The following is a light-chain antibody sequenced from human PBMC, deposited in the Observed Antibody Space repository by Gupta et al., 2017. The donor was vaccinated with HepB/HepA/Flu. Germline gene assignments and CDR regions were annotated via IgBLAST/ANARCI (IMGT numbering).Light chain of an antibody. CDR3: SSDTSSCCV. CDR1: SSDVGGYNY. J-gene: IGLJ1*01. CDR2: DVS. Sequence: QSALTQPASVSGSPGQSITISCTGTSSDVGGYNYVSWYQQHPGKAPKLMIYDVSNRPSGVANRFSASESGTTAALTIAGLQAEDDDDYYCSSDTSSCCVFGTGTKVTVL. V-gene: IGLV2-14*03.